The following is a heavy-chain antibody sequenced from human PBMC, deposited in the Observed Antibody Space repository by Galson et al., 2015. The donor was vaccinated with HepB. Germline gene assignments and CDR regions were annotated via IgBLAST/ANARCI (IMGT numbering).Heavy chain of an antibody. CDR1: GYSFTSYW. D-gene: IGHD6-13*01. V-gene: IGHV5-10-1*01. CDR3: VWWPYSSSWPWGVDY. CDR2: IDPSDSYT. Sequence: QSGAEVKKPGESLRISCKGSGYSFTSYWISWVRQMPGKGLEWMGRIDPSDSYTNYSPSFQGHVTISADKSISTAYLQWSSLKASDTAMYYCVWWPYSSSWPWGVDYWGQGTLVTVSS. J-gene: IGHJ4*02.